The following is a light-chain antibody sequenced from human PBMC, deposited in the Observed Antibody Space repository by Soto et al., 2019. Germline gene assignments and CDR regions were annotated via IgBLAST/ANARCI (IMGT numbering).Light chain of an antibody. Sequence: DIQMTQSPSTVAAYVGDSVTITSRASQSITTWLAWYQQRPGKAPKLLIYDVSSLQSGVPSRFSGSGSGTEFTLTISSLQPDDFATYYCQRYKMYSPWTFGQGTKVDIK. CDR1: QSITTW. V-gene: IGKV1-5*01. J-gene: IGKJ1*01. CDR3: QRYKMYSPWT. CDR2: DVS.